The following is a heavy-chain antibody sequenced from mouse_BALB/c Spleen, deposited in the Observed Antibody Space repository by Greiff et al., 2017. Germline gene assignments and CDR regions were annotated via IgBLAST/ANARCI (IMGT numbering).Heavy chain of an antibody. CDR1: GFTFSSYG. J-gene: IGHJ2*01. V-gene: IGHV5-6*02. D-gene: IGHD1-1*01. CDR3: ARRPTVVVHFDY. Sequence: EVKVVESGGDLVKPGGSLKLSCAASGFTFSSYGMSWVRQTPDKRLEWVATISSGGSYTYYPDSVKGRFTISRDNAKNTLYLQMSSLKSEDTAMYYCARRPTVVVHFDYWGQGTTLTVSS. CDR2: ISSGGSYT.